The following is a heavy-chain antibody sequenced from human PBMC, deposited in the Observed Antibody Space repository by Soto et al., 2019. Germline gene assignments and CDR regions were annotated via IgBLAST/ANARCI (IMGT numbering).Heavy chain of an antibody. CDR3: AKDIRRAYCGGDCYSGAFDY. D-gene: IGHD2-21*02. CDR1: GFTFDDYA. J-gene: IGHJ4*02. CDR2: ISWNSGSI. Sequence: EVQLVESGGGLVQPGRSLRLSCAASGFTFDDYAMHWVRQAPGKGLEWVSGISWNSGSIGYADSVKGRFTISRDNAKNSLYLQMNSLRAEDTALYYCAKDIRRAYCGGDCYSGAFDYWGQGTLVTVSS. V-gene: IGHV3-9*01.